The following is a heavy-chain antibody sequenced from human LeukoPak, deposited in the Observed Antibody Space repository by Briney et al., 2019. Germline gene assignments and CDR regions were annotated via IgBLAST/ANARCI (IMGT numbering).Heavy chain of an antibody. J-gene: IGHJ4*02. CDR1: GGSISSGGYY. V-gene: IGHV4-31*03. Sequence: PSETLSLTCTVSGGSISSGGYYWSWIRQHPGKGPEWIGYIYYSGSTYYNPSLKSRVTISVDTSKNQFTLKLSSVTAADTAVYYCARSRLDRSDYWGQGTLVTVSS. D-gene: IGHD3-16*01. CDR3: ARSRLDRSDY. CDR2: IYYSGST.